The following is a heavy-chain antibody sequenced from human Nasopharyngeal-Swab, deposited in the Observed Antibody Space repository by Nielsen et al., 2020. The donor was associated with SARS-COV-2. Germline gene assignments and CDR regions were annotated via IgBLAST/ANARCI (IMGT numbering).Heavy chain of an antibody. V-gene: IGHV1-58*01. D-gene: IGHD2-21*01. Sequence: SVKVSCKASGFTFTSSAVQWVRQARGQRLEWIGWIVVGSGNTNYAQKFQGRVTITADESTSTAYMELSSLRSEDTAVYYCARVLDSLAHWFDPWGQGTLVTVSS. CDR3: ARVLDSLAHWFDP. J-gene: IGHJ5*02. CDR1: GFTFTSSA. CDR2: IVVGSGNT.